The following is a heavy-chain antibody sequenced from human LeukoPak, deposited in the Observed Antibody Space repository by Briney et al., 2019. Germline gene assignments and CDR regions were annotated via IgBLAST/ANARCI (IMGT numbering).Heavy chain of an antibody. J-gene: IGHJ5*02. Sequence: GGSLRLSCAASGFTFSNAWMSWVRQAPGKGLEWVGRIKSKTDGGTTDYAAPVKGRFTISRDDSKNTLYLQMNSLKTEDTAVYYCTSLLEVIIPSWFDPWGQGTLVTVSS. CDR1: GFTFSNAW. V-gene: IGHV3-15*01. CDR2: IKSKTDGGTT. D-gene: IGHD3-3*01. CDR3: TSLLEVIIPSWFDP.